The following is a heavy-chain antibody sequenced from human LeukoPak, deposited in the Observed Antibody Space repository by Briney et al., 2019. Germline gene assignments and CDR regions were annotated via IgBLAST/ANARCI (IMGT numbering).Heavy chain of an antibody. Sequence: GGSLRLSWAASGFTFSSYGMSWVRQAPGKGLEWVSSISYSGGSTDYADSVKGGFTISRDNSKNTLYLQMNSLRAEDTAVYYCANDPFSHHSGWNGVDNWGQGTLVTVSS. CDR3: ANDPFSHHSGWNGVDN. J-gene: IGHJ4*02. CDR1: GFTFSSYG. D-gene: IGHD6-19*01. CDR2: ISYSGGST. V-gene: IGHV3-23*01.